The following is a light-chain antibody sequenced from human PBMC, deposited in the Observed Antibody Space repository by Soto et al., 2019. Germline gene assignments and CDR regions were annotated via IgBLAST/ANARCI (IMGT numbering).Light chain of an antibody. CDR3: QQSNNYPWT. J-gene: IGKJ1*01. CDR2: EAA. CDR1: QYIHNY. V-gene: IGKV1-5*03. Sequence: GDRVTITCRASQYIHNYLAWYQQKPGEAPKLLIYEAANLESGVPSRFSGSGTGTEFTLTISSLQPDDFATYYCQQSNNYPWTFGQGPGWKS.